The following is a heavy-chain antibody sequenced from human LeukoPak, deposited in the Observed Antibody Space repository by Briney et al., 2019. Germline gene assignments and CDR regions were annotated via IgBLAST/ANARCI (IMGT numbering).Heavy chain of an antibody. Sequence: SQTLSLTCAISGDSVSSNSAAWNWIRQSPSRGLEWLGRTYYRSKWYNDYAVSVKSRITINPDTSKNQFSLQLSSVTAADTAVYSCARHVARAFDIWGQGTMVTVSS. CDR3: ARHVARAFDI. V-gene: IGHV6-1*01. CDR2: TYYRSKWYN. J-gene: IGHJ3*02. CDR1: GDSVSSNSAA.